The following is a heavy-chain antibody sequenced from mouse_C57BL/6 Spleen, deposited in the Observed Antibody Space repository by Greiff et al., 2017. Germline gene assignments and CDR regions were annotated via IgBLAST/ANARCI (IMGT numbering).Heavy chain of an antibody. Sequence: QVQLQQPGAELVMPGASVKLSCKASGYTFTSYWMHWVKQRPGQGLEWIGEIDPSDSYTNYNQKFKGKSTLTVDKSSSTAYMQLSSLTSEDSAVYYCANGYEEAWFAYWGQGTLVTVSA. D-gene: IGHD2-2*01. V-gene: IGHV1-69*01. CDR2: IDPSDSYT. CDR1: GYTFTSYW. J-gene: IGHJ3*01. CDR3: ANGYEEAWFAY.